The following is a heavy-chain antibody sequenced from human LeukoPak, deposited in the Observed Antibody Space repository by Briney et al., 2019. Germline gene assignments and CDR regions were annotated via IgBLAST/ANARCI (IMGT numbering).Heavy chain of an antibody. Sequence: PGGSLRLSCAASGFTFSSYWVSWVRQAPGKGLEWVANIKQDGSEKYYVDSVKGRFTISRDNAKNSLYLQMNSLRAEDTAVYYCARDLGWFGELSLDYWGQGTLVTVSS. D-gene: IGHD3-10*01. CDR3: ARDLGWFGELSLDY. CDR1: GFTFSSYW. J-gene: IGHJ4*02. V-gene: IGHV3-7*01. CDR2: IKQDGSEK.